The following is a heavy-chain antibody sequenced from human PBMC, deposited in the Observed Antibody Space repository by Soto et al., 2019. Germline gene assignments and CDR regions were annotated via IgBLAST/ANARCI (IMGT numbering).Heavy chain of an antibody. J-gene: IGHJ4*02. CDR2: INPILSMS. V-gene: IGHV1-69*02. CDR1: GDTFSFYT. Sequence: SVKVSCKASGDTFSFYTINWVRQAPGLGLEWLGRINPILSMSNYAQYFQGRVTITADKSTSTAYMELSSLRSEDTAMYYFVTNYGPGYRAFDFCGKGSL. CDR3: VTNYGPGYRAFDF. D-gene: IGHD3-10*01.